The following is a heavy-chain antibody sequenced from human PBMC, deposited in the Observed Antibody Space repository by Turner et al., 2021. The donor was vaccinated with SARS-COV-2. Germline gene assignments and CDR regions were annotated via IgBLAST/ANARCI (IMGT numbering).Heavy chain of an antibody. CDR3: ARSPTAPGYYYDSSGYYTPYYFDY. D-gene: IGHD3-22*01. CDR2: ISSSSSYI. V-gene: IGHV3-21*01. J-gene: IGHJ4*02. Sequence: EVQLVESGGGLVKPGGSLRLSCAASGFTFSSYSMNWVRKAPGKGLEGVSSISSSSSYIYYADSVKGRFTISRDNAKNSLYMQMNSLRAEDTAVYYCARSPTAPGYYYDSSGYYTPYYFDYWGQGTLVTVSS. CDR1: GFTFSSYS.